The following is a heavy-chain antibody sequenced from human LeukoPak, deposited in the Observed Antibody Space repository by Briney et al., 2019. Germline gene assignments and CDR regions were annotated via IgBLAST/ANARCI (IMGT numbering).Heavy chain of an antibody. J-gene: IGHJ4*02. D-gene: IGHD3-3*01. V-gene: IGHV1-8*01. Sequence: ASVKVSCKASGDTFTSYDVNWVRQAPGQGLEWMGWMNPNSGSTGYAQKFQGRVTMTRNTSINTAYMEVSSLRSEDTAVYYCVRTAGIFWSGAYYFDSWGQGTLVTVSS. CDR1: GDTFTSYD. CDR3: VRTAGIFWSGAYYFDS. CDR2: MNPNSGST.